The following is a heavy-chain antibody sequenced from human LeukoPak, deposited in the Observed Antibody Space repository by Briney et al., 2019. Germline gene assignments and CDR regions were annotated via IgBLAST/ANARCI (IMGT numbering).Heavy chain of an antibody. CDR2: ISSSSSYI. Sequence: GGSLRLSCAVSGITLSNYGMSWVRQAPGKGLEWVSSISSSSSYINYADSVKGRFTISRDNAKNSLYLQMNSLRAEDTAVYYCAGNNWFDPWGQGTLVTVSS. CDR3: AGNNWFDP. CDR1: GITLSNYG. J-gene: IGHJ5*02. V-gene: IGHV3-21*01.